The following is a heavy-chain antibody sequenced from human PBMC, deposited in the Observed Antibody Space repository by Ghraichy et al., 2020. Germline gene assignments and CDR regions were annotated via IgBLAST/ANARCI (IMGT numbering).Heavy chain of an antibody. J-gene: IGHJ4*02. D-gene: IGHD6-6*01. CDR1: GFTFSDYA. CDR2: ISGSSDWT. V-gene: IGHV3-23*01. Sequence: GGSLRLSCAASGFTFSDYAMSWVRQAPGKGLEWVSGISGSSDWTYSADSVQGRFTISRDNSRNTLYLQMNSLRAEDTALYFCAKATLYSSSSYYFEYWGQGTLVTVSS. CDR3: AKATLYSSSSYYFEY.